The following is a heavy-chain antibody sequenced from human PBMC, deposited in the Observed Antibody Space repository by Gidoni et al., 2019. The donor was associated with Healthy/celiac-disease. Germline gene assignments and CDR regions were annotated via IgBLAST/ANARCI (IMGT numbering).Heavy chain of an antibody. CDR3: ARGSEKYCTNGVCSRFDP. Sequence: QVQLVQSGAEVKKPGSSVKVSCKASGGTFSSYAISWVRQAPGQGLEWMGGIIPIFGTANYAQKFQGRVTITADESTSTAYMELSSLRSEDTAVYYCARGSEKYCTNGVCSRFDPWGQGTLVTVSS. D-gene: IGHD2-8*01. CDR1: GGTFSSYA. V-gene: IGHV1-69*01. J-gene: IGHJ5*02. CDR2: IIPIFGTA.